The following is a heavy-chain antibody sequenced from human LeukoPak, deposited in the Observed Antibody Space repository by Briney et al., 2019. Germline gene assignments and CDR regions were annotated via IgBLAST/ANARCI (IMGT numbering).Heavy chain of an antibody. J-gene: IGHJ5*01. V-gene: IGHV4-31*03. Sequence: SQTLSLTCTVSGGSVSSGDSYWNWIRQHPGKGLEWIGYIHYSGNFDYNPSLKSRVTISVDTPNNQFSMRLASVTAADTAVYYCAREERLRGTDWFPSWGQGTLVTVSS. D-gene: IGHD4-17*01. CDR1: GGSVSSGDSY. CDR3: AREERLRGTDWFPS. CDR2: IHYSGNF.